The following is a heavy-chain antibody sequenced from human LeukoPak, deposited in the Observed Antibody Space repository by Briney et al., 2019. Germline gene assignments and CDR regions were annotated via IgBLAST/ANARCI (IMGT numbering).Heavy chain of an antibody. CDR3: GRGAEAWAFEYYYYYMDV. CDR1: RFTCSCAW. V-gene: IGHV3-7*01. D-gene: IGHD6-6*01. Sequence: AGRSLRGSCGAVRFTCSCAWMRRVRRAPKRGLEWVGEINRGGSEEYCVDAVMGGFTISRDNAKNSLYLQMNSLRAEDTAVYYCGRGAEAWAFEYYYYYMDVWGKGTTVTVSS. J-gene: IGHJ6*03. CDR2: INRGGSEE.